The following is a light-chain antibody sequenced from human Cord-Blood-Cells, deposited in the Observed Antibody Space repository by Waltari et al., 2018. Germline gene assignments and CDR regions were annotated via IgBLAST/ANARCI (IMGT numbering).Light chain of an antibody. CDR1: SSDVGGYNY. Sequence: QSALTQPASVSGSPGQSITISCTGTSSDVGGYNYVSWYQQHPGKAPKLMIYDVRNRPSGVSNRFSGSKSGNTASRTISGLQAEDEADYYCSSYTSSSTYVFGTGTKVTVL. V-gene: IGLV2-14*01. J-gene: IGLJ1*01. CDR3: SSYTSSSTYV. CDR2: DVR.